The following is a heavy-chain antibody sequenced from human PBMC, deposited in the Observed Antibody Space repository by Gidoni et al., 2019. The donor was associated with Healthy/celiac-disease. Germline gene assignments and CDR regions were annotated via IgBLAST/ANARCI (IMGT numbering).Heavy chain of an antibody. Sequence: QVQLVQSGAEEKKPGSSVKVSCKASVGNFSSYAISWVRQAPGQGLEWMGRIIPILGIANYAQEFQVRVTITAYKSTSTANMELSSLSSEATAVYYCPRDIVSVLFPNAFDIWDQATIVTVSS. D-gene: IGHD2-21*01. CDR3: PRDIVSVLFPNAFDI. CDR1: VGNFSSYA. CDR2: IIPILGIA. J-gene: IGHJ3*02. V-gene: IGHV1-69*09.